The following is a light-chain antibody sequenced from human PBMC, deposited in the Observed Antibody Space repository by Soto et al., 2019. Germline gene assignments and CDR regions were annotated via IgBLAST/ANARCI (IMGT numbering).Light chain of an antibody. CDR1: QSVSSY. CDR2: DAS. CDR3: QQYHSYWT. J-gene: IGKJ1*01. Sequence: EIVLTQSPATLSLSPGERATLSCRASQSVSSYLAWYQQKPDQAPRLLIYDASDRATGIPARFSGSGSGTEFTLTISSLQTDDFSTYYCQQYHSYWTFGQGTKVDIK. V-gene: IGKV3-11*01.